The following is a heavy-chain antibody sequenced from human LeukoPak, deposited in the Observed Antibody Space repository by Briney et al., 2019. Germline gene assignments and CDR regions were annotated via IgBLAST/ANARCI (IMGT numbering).Heavy chain of an antibody. Sequence: GGSLRLSCAASGFTFSTYEMAWVRQAPGKGLEWVAYTSRSGGNIYYADSVKGRFTISRDNAKNSLYLQMNSLRAEDTAVYYCARDGDSGYPAPFDIWGQGTMVTVSS. J-gene: IGHJ3*02. CDR1: GFTFSTYE. CDR2: TSRSGGNI. CDR3: ARDGDSGYPAPFDI. V-gene: IGHV3-48*03. D-gene: IGHD5-12*01.